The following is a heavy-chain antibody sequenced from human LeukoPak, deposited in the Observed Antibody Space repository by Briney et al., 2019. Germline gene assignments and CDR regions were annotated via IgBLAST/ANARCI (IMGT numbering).Heavy chain of an antibody. J-gene: IGHJ4*02. CDR3: ARLGDGDNLRYFDY. CDR1: GDSISGNY. CDR2: IYYSGST. Sequence: SETLSLTCTVPGDSISGNYWTWIRQPPGRGLEWIGYIYYSGSTNYNASLKSRVTISVDTSKNQFCLKLSSVTAADTAVYYCARLGDGDNLRYFDYWGQGTLVTVSS. D-gene: IGHD5-24*01. V-gene: IGHV4-59*08.